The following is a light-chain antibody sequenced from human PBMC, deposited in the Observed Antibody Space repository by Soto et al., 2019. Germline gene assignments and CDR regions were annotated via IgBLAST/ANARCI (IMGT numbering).Light chain of an antibody. V-gene: IGKV3-11*01. Sequence: EIVLTQSPATLSLSPGERATLSCRASQSLSSYLAWYQQKPGQAPRLLIYDASNRATGIPARFSGSGSGTDFTLTISSLEPEDFAVYYCHQRSNWPLTFGGGTKVDIK. CDR3: HQRSNWPLT. J-gene: IGKJ4*01. CDR2: DAS. CDR1: QSLSSY.